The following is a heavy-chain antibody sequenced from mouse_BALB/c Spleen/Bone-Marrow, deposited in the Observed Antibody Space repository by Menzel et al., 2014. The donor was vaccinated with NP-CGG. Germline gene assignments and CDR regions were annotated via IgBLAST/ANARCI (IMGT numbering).Heavy chain of an antibody. CDR3: ARDDDGYAMDY. V-gene: IGHV1S56*01. Sequence: VKLVESGPELVKPGASVKMSCKASGYTFTSYFIHWVKQRPGQGLEWIGWIYPGDGSTKYNEKFKGKTTLTADKSSSTAYMLLSSLTSEDSAVYFCARDDDGYAMDYWGQGTSVTVSS. D-gene: IGHD2-4*01. J-gene: IGHJ4*01. CDR2: IYPGDGST. CDR1: GYTFTSYF.